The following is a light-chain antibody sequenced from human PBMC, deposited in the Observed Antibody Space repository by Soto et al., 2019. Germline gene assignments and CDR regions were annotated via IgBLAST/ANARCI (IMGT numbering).Light chain of an antibody. V-gene: IGKV3-15*01. Sequence: EIVMTQSPATLSVSPEERATLFCRASQSMSSNLAWYQQKAGQAPRLLIYGTSTRATGIPARFSGSGSGTEFTLTISSLQSEDFAVYYCQQFNNWPPLTFGGGTKVEIK. CDR1: QSMSSN. CDR3: QQFNNWPPLT. CDR2: GTS. J-gene: IGKJ4*01.